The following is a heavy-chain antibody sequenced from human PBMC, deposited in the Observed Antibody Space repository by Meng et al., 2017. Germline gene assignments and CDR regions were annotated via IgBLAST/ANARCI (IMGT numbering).Heavy chain of an antibody. D-gene: IGHD2-15*01. CDR1: GGSFSGYY. CDR2: INHSGST. J-gene: IGHJ4*02. Sequence: QVQLQQWCAGLLKPSETLSLTCAGYGGSFSGYYWSWIRQPPGKGLELIGEINHSGSTNYNPSLKSRVTISVDTSKNQFSLKLSSVTAADTAVYYCARGVRLPDYWGQGTLVTSPQ. V-gene: IGHV4-34*01. CDR3: ARGVRLPDY.